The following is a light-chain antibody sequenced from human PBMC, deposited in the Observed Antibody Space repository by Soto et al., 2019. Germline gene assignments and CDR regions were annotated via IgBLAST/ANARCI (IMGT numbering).Light chain of an antibody. V-gene: IGKV1-9*01. J-gene: IGKJ4*01. CDR3: QKLRLYPST. CDR2: AAS. CDR1: QDIAIY. Sequence: IQLTQSPSSLSASVGDRVTITCRASQDIAIYLAWYQQKPGEAPKLLIYAASTLYGGVPSRFSGSGSGTDFALTITSLQAEDFATYYCQKLRLYPSTFGGGTKVDMK.